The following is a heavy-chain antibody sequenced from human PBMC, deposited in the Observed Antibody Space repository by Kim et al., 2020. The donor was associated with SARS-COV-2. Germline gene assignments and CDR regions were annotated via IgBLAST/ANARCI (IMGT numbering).Heavy chain of an antibody. J-gene: IGHJ4*02. CDR2: DGSEK. Sequence: DGSEKDYVDSVKGRFTISRDNAKNSLYLQMNSLRAEDTAVYYCARDSGGYWGQGTLVTVSS. CDR3: ARDSGGY. V-gene: IGHV3-7*01. D-gene: IGHD3-16*01.